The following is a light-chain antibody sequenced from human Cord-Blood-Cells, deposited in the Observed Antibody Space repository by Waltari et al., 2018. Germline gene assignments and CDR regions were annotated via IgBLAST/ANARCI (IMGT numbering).Light chain of an antibody. J-gene: IGKJ1*01. CDR3: QQYNSYSRT. CDR2: KAS. Sequence: DIQMPQSPSPLSASVGDRVTITCRASQSISSWLAWYQQKPGKAPKLLIYKASSLESGVPSRFSGSGSGTEFTLTISSLQPDDFATYYCQQYNSYSRTFGQGTKVEIK. CDR1: QSISSW. V-gene: IGKV1-5*03.